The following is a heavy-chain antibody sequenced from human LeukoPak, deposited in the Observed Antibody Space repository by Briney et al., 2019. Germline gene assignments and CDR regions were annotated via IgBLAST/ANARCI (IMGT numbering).Heavy chain of an antibody. CDR3: AKDLNYYGSGSYVF. V-gene: IGHV3-23*01. CDR2: ISGSGGSK. CDR1: GFTFSSYA. Sequence: GGSLRLSCAASGFTFSSYAMSWVRQAPGKGLEWVSAISGSGGSKYYADSVKGRFTISRDNSKNTLYLQMNSLRAEDTAVYYCAKDLNYYGSGSYVFWGQGTLVTVSS. J-gene: IGHJ4*02. D-gene: IGHD3-10*01.